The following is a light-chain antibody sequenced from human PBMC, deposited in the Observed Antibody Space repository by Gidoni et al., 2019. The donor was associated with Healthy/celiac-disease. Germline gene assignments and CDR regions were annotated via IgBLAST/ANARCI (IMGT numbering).Light chain of an antibody. V-gene: IGLV1-47*01. Sequence: QSVLTQPPSASGTPGQRVTISCSGSSSNIGSNYVYWYPQLPGTAPKLLIYRNNQRTSGVPDRFSGSKSGTSASLAISGLRSEDEADYYCAAWDDSLSGVVFGGGTKLTVL. CDR3: AAWDDSLSGVV. J-gene: IGLJ2*01. CDR2: RNN. CDR1: SSNIGSNY.